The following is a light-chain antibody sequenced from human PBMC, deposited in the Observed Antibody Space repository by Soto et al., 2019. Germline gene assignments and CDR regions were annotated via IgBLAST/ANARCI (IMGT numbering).Light chain of an antibody. J-gene: IGLJ1*01. CDR1: SSNIGGNS. V-gene: IGLV1-51*01. CDR2: DDN. Sequence: QSVLAQPPSVSAAPGQKVTISCSGSSSNIGGNSVSWYQQLPGTAPKLLIYDDNKRPSGIPDRFSGSKSGTSATLGITGFQTGDEADYYCCSHAGSSTYLFGTGTKVTVL. CDR3: CSHAGSSTYL.